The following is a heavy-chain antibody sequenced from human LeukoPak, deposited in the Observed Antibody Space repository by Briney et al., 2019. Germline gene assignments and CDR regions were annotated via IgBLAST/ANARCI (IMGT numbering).Heavy chain of an antibody. J-gene: IGHJ4*02. D-gene: IGHD6-13*01. V-gene: IGHV3-48*02. Sequence: GGSLRLSCAASGFTFSNYNMNWVRQAPGKGLEWVSYISTRSSTIYYAGSVKGRFTISRDNAKNSLYLQMNSLRDEDTAVYYCARGWYGSYYFDYWGQGTLVTVSS. CDR3: ARGWYGSYYFDY. CDR2: ISTRSSTI. CDR1: GFTFSNYN.